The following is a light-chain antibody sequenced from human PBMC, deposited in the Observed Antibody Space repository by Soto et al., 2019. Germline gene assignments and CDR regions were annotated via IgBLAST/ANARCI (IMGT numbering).Light chain of an antibody. J-gene: IGKJ4*01. Sequence: DIQMTQSPSSLSASVGDRVTITCRASQSISNYLNWYQQKPGKAPKLLIYAASTLQVGVPSTFSGSASGTDFTLTISSLQPEDFATYYCQQNYNIPPPFGGGTKVEIK. V-gene: IGKV1-39*01. CDR3: QQNYNIPPP. CDR2: AAS. CDR1: QSISNY.